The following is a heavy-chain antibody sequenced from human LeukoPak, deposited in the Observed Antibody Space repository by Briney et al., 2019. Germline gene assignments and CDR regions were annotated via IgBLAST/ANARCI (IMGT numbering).Heavy chain of an antibody. J-gene: IGHJ4*02. CDR2: IFYRGTT. V-gene: IGHV4-39*01. Sequence: SETLSLTCSVSGGSISRSNYFWGWIRQPPGMGLEWIGSIFYRGTTYYNRSLKSRVTISVDTSRDHFSLRLRSVTAADSDVYYCARHEEEDGYNAKTPDYWGQGTLVTVSS. CDR3: ARHEEEDGYNAKTPDY. D-gene: IGHD5-24*01. CDR1: GGSISRSNYF.